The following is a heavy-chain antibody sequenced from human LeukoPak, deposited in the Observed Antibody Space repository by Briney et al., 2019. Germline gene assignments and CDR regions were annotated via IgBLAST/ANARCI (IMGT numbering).Heavy chain of an antibody. CDR1: VDSIKSHF. D-gene: IGHD3-22*01. J-gene: IGHJ4*02. Sequence: PSETLSLTCTVSVDSIKSHFWTWIRQPPGKGLEWIGYVYYSGSGSSNPSLKSRLTVSVDTSKSQFYLNLNSVTTADTAMYYCARGSRRHYDGSGYYFGEFDYWGQGILVTVSS. CDR2: VYYSGSG. CDR3: ARGSRRHYDGSGYYFGEFDY. V-gene: IGHV4-59*11.